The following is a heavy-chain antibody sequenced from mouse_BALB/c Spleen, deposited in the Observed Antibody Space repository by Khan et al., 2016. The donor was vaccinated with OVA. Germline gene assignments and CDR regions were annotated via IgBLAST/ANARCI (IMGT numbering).Heavy chain of an antibody. V-gene: IGHV3-2*02. CDR3: ARSLYYSYGYALEC. D-gene: IGHD2-14*01. J-gene: IGHJ4*01. CDR1: GYSITSDYA. CDR2: ISSTGST. Sequence: VQLKQSGPGLVKPSQSLSLTCTVTGYSITSDYAWNWIRQFPGNKLEWMGYISSTGSTSYNPSLKGRIPITRDTSKNQFFLQLKSVTTKDTATYYCARSLYYSYGYALECWGRGTSVTVSS.